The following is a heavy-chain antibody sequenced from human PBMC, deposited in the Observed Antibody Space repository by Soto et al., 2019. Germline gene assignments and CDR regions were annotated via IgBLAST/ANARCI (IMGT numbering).Heavy chain of an antibody. CDR1: GYTFTSHG. Sequence: GASVKVSCKAAGYTFTSHGISWVRQAPGQGLEWMGWISTYNGKTDYSQKFQGRVTMTADTRTTTGYMEVRSLRSGDTAVYYCARLLTEGVTYREDAFDIRGQGTKVTDSS. D-gene: IGHD3-9*01. CDR2: ISTYNGKT. J-gene: IGHJ3*02. CDR3: ARLLTEGVTYREDAFDI. V-gene: IGHV1-18*01.